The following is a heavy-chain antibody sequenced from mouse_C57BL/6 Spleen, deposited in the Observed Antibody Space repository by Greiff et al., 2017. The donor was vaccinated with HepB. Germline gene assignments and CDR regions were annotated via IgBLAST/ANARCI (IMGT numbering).Heavy chain of an antibody. CDR3: ARRGDAAMDY. Sequence: EVQLVESGGGLVKPGGSLKLSCAASGFTFSDYGMHWVRQAPEKGLEWVAYISSGSSTIYYADTVKGRFTISRDNAKNTLFLQMTSLRSEDTPMYYCARRGDAAMDYWGQGTSVTVSS. CDR1: GFTFSDYG. D-gene: IGHD3-3*01. CDR2: ISSGSSTI. J-gene: IGHJ4*01. V-gene: IGHV5-17*01.